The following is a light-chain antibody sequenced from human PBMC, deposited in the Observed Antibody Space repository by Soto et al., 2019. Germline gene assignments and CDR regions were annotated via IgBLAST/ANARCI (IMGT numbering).Light chain of an antibody. CDR1: QRVTTW. CDR2: DTS. Sequence: DIQLTQSPSTLSASVGSRVTITCRASQRVTTWLAWYQQKPGKAPKLLIHDTSILQSGVPSRFSGSGSGTEFTLTISSLQPEDFATYYCQQYDDFWTFGQGTKVEIK. V-gene: IGKV1-5*01. CDR3: QQYDDFWT. J-gene: IGKJ1*01.